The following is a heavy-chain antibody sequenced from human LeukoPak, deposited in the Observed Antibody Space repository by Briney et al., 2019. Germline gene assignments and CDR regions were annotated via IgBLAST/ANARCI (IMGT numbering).Heavy chain of an antibody. CDR2: IGTSSDTT. Sequence: PGGSLRLSCAASGFTFSSYAMNWVRQAPGTGLEWVSIIGTSSDTTYYADSVKGRFVISRDNSKSTLYLQMNSLRAEDTAVYYCARESSFYSGSSFDAFDIWGQGTMVTVSS. J-gene: IGHJ3*02. CDR1: GFTFSSYA. CDR3: ARESSFYSGSSFDAFDI. V-gene: IGHV3-23*01. D-gene: IGHD1-26*01.